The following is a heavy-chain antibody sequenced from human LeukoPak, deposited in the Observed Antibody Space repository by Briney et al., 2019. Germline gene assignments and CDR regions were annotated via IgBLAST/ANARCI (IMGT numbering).Heavy chain of an antibody. J-gene: IGHJ6*02. D-gene: IGHD2-15*01. CDR2: ISAYNGNT. Sequence: GASVKVSCKASGYTFTSYGISWVRQAPGQGLEWMGWISAYNGNTNYAQKLQGRVTMTTDTSTSTAYMELRSLRSDDTAVYYCAREGHCSGGSCYSDYYGMDVWGQGTTVTVSS. CDR3: AREGHCSGGSCYSDYYGMDV. V-gene: IGHV1-18*01. CDR1: GYTFTSYG.